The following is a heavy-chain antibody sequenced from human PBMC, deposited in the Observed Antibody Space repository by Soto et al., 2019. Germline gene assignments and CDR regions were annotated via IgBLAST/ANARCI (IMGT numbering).Heavy chain of an antibody. Sequence: SETLSLTCAVSGDSISRGYDWAWIRQPPGKALEWIGSIDHSGTTYYNPSLRSRVTVSVDTYMNQFSLKLSSVTAADSAFYYCARTDSVGYYQYLGQGILVTVSS. CDR1: GDSISRGYD. CDR2: IDHSGTT. J-gene: IGHJ4*02. V-gene: IGHV4-38-2*01. D-gene: IGHD3-22*01. CDR3: ARTDSVGYYQY.